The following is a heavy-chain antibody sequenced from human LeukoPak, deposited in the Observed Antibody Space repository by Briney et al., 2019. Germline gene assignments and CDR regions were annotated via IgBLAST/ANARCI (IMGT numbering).Heavy chain of an antibody. CDR1: GFTFSSYS. J-gene: IGHJ6*04. Sequence: GGSLRLSCAASGFTFSSYSTNWVRQAPGKGLEWVSSISSSSSYIYYADSVKGRFTISRDNAKNSLYLQMNSLRAEDTAVYYCARDRALWFGELYYYYGMDVWGKGTTVTVSS. CDR3: ARDRALWFGELYYYYGMDV. CDR2: ISSSSSYI. D-gene: IGHD3-10*01. V-gene: IGHV3-21*01.